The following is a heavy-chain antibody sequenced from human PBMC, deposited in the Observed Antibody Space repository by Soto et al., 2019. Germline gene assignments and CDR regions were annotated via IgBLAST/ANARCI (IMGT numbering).Heavy chain of an antibody. Sequence: SETLSLTCTISGGSLIVYYWSWIRQSPGKGLEWLAFIYNTGSAYYNPSLKSRLTISIGTSRNDFSLNLRSVTAADTAVYFCARRGGDNFDFDYWGRGTLVTVSS. D-gene: IGHD3-9*01. CDR2: IYNTGSA. CDR3: ARRGGDNFDFDY. CDR1: GGSLIVYY. V-gene: IGHV4-59*01. J-gene: IGHJ4*02.